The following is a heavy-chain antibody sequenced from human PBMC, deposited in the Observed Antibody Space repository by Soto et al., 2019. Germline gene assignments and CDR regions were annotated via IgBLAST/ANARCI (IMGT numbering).Heavy chain of an antibody. CDR3: ARVAY. CDR1: GFTFSRYS. V-gene: IGHV3-21*06. Sequence: EVQLVESGGGLVKPGGSLRLSCVASGFTFSRYSINWFRQAPGKGLEWVSSISSGGNTKSYANSVKGRFTISRDNAKNSLYLEMNSLRPEDTAVYYCARVAYWGQGTLVPVSS. CDR2: ISSGGNTK. J-gene: IGHJ4*02.